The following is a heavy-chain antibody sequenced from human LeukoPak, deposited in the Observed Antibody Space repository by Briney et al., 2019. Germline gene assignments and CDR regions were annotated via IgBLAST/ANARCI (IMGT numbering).Heavy chain of an antibody. D-gene: IGHD2/OR15-2a*01. Sequence: GGSLRLSCAASGFTLSSYWMHWVRQAPGKGLVWVSRINSDGTTIDYADSVKGRFTISRDNAKNTLYLQMNSLRDEDTAVYYCARAGYYRFDYWGQGTLVTVSS. CDR1: GFTLSSYW. V-gene: IGHV3-74*01. J-gene: IGHJ4*02. CDR3: ARAGYYRFDY. CDR2: INSDGTTI.